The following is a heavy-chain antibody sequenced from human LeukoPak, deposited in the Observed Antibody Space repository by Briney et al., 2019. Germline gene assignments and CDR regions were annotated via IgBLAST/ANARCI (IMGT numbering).Heavy chain of an antibody. CDR3: ATDPITMVRGHYYYYYGMDV. Sequence: GASVKVSCKVSGYTLTELSMHWVRQAPGKGLEWMGGFDTEDGETIYAQKFQGRVTMTEDTSTDTAYMELSSLRSEDTAVYYCATDPITMVRGHYYYYYGMDVWGQGTTVTVSS. D-gene: IGHD3-10*01. V-gene: IGHV1-24*01. J-gene: IGHJ6*02. CDR1: GYTLTELS. CDR2: FDTEDGET.